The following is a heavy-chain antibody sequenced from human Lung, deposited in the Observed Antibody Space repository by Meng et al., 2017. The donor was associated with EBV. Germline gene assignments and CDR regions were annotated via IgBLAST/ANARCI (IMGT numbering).Heavy chain of an antibody. CDR1: GCAVIRGCYY. J-gene: IGHJ4*02. CDR3: ANAGRFGESLGDY. V-gene: IGHV4-31*03. CDR2: IYYTGSS. Sequence: QAQLSEAGTGLVTPSGTLSLTCTGSGCAVIRGCYYWSWIRQQPGKGLEGIGYIYYTGSSFYNPSLKSRVTISVDTSKNQFSLNLSSVTAADTAVYYCANAGRFGESLGDYWGQGILVTVSS. D-gene: IGHD3-10*01.